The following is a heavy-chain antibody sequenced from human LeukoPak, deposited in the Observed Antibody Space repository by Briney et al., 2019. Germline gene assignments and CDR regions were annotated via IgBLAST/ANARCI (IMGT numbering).Heavy chain of an antibody. Sequence: GGSLRLSCAASGFTFSNYAMSWFRQAPGKGLEWASAISGGGGGDTYYAASVKGRFTISRDDSKNTVYLQMNSLRADDTAIYYCAKERSLRFCSSASCHDALDIWGQGTMVTVS. D-gene: IGHD2-2*01. CDR2: ISGGGGGDT. CDR1: GFTFSNYA. CDR3: AKERSLRFCSSASCHDALDI. J-gene: IGHJ3*02. V-gene: IGHV3-23*01.